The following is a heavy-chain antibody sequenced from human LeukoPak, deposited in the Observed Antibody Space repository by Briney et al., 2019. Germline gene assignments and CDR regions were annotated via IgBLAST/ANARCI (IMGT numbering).Heavy chain of an antibody. V-gene: IGHV1-8*03. CDR1: GYTFTSYD. J-gene: IGHJ5*02. Sequence: ASVKVSCKASGYTFTSYDINWVRQATGQGLEWMGWMNPNSGNTGYAQKFQGRVTITRNTSISTAYMELSSLRSEDTAVYYCAREYGSGRGGWFDPWGQGTLVTVSS. D-gene: IGHD3-10*01. CDR3: AREYGSGRGGWFDP. CDR2: MNPNSGNT.